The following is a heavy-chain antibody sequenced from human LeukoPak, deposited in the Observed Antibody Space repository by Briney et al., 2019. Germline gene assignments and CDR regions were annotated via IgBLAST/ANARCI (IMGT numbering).Heavy chain of an antibody. CDR1: GYTFINYA. J-gene: IGHJ5*02. V-gene: IGHV7-4-1*02. Sequence: ASVKVSCKASGYTFINYAINWVRQAPGQGLEWMGWINTYTGNPTCAQGFTGRFVFSLDTSVSTTYLQISSLKAEDTAVYYCARDPGDDIAVSGDPWGQGTLVTVSS. CDR2: INTYTGNP. CDR3: ARDPGDDIAVSGDP. D-gene: IGHD2-2*01.